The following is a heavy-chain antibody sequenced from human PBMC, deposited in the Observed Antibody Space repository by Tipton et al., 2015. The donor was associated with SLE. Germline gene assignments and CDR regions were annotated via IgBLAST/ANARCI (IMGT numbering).Heavy chain of an antibody. D-gene: IGHD3-22*01. CDR2: IYHSGST. Sequence: TLSLTCTVSGYSISSGYYWGFIRQPPGKGLEWIGSIYHSGSTYYNPSLKSRVTISVDTSKNQFSLKLSSVTAADTAVYYCARDGYDSSGYLNWLDPWGQGTLVTVSS. V-gene: IGHV4-38-2*02. CDR1: GYSISSGYY. CDR3: ARDGYDSSGYLNWLDP. J-gene: IGHJ5*02.